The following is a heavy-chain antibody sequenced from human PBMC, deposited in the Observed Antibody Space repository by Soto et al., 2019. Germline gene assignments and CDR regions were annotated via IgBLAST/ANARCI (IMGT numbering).Heavy chain of an antibody. CDR2: ISSSSSYI. J-gene: IGHJ4*02. CDR3: ANGLILEAEFDY. D-gene: IGHD2-15*01. Sequence: PGGSLRLSCAASGFTFSSYSMNWVRQAPGKGLEWVSSISSSSSYIYYADSVKGRFTISRDNAKNSLYLQMNSLRAEDTAVYYCANGLILEAEFDYWGQGTLVTVSS. CDR1: GFTFSSYS. V-gene: IGHV3-21*01.